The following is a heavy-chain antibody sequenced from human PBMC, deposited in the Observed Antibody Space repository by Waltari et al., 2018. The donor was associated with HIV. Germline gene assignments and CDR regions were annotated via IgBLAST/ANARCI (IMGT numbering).Heavy chain of an antibody. CDR2: IFPRDSKT. Sequence: EVQVMQSGAEVKKPGESLKISCKVSGYNFASYWIGWVRQMPGKGLEWMGIIFPRDSKTRYGPSFQGQVTISADTSISTAFLQWDSLQASDTAMYYCARLDFYQSPGFSLGFDYWGQGTLVTVSS. V-gene: IGHV5-51*03. CDR1: GYNFASYW. J-gene: IGHJ4*02. D-gene: IGHD2-21*01. CDR3: ARLDFYQSPGFSLGFDY.